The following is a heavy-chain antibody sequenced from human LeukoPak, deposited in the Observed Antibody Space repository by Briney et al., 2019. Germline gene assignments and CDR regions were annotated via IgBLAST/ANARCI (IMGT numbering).Heavy chain of an antibody. J-gene: IGHJ4*02. V-gene: IGHV3-48*03. CDR1: GFTFSNYE. CDR2: ISTSGSTI. CDR3: ARKSSAVAGPFDY. D-gene: IGHD6-19*01. Sequence: GGSLRLSCAASGFTFSNYEMNWVRQAPGKGLEWVSYISTSGSTIYYADSVKGRFTISRDNAKNSLYLQMNSLRAEDTAVYYCARKSSAVAGPFDYWGQGTLVTVSS.